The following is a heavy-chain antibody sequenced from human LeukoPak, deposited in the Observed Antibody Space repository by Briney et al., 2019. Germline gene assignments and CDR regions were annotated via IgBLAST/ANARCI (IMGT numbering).Heavy chain of an antibody. CDR1: GFTVSSNY. CDR2: ISGSGGST. D-gene: IGHD3-22*01. V-gene: IGHV3-23*01. J-gene: IGHJ4*02. CDR3: AKDSGDYDSSGFLFDY. Sequence: GGSLRLSCAASGFTVSSNYMSWVRQAPGKGLEWVSAISGSGGSTYYADSVKGRFTISRDNSKNTLYLQMNSLRAEDTAVYYCAKDSGDYDSSGFLFDYWGQGTLVTVSS.